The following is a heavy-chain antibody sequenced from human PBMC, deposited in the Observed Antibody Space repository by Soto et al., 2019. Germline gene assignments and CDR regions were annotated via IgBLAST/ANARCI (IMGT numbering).Heavy chain of an antibody. D-gene: IGHD2-2*01. CDR3: ERMRGPYCSSTSCLSYLDY. J-gene: IGHJ4*02. CDR2: INPNNGGT. Sequence: QVQLVQSGAEVRTPGASVRVSCKASGYTFTGSNMHWVRQAPGQGLEWMGWINPNNGGTDYAQKFQGRVTMTKETSISTAYMELSRLISDDTGVYYCERMRGPYCSSTSCLSYLDYWGQGTLVTVYS. V-gene: IGHV1-2*02. CDR1: GYTFTGSN.